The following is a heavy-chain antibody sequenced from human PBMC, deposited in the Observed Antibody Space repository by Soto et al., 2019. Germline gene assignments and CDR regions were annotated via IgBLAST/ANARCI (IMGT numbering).Heavy chain of an antibody. Sequence: GGSLRLSCAASGFTFSSYGMHWVRQAPGKGLEWVAVIWYDGSNKYYADSVKGRFTISRDNSKSTLYLQMNSLRAEDTAVYYCARALYYYDSSGYSHIDYWGQGTLVTVSS. J-gene: IGHJ4*02. CDR2: IWYDGSNK. D-gene: IGHD3-22*01. CDR3: ARALYYYDSSGYSHIDY. V-gene: IGHV3-33*01. CDR1: GFTFSSYG.